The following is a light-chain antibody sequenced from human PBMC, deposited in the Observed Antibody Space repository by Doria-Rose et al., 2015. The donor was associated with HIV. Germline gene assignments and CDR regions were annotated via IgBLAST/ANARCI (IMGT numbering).Light chain of an antibody. Sequence: SPSSLSASIGDIVTINCRASQTVSTYLNWFQQEPGKAPKLLIYAASRLQSGVPSRFSGSGSGTDFTLTISGLQPGDFATYYCQQTYSSPPWTFGQGTKVEMK. V-gene: IGKV1-39*01. CDR2: AAS. CDR3: QQTYSSPPWT. J-gene: IGKJ1*01. CDR1: QTVSTY.